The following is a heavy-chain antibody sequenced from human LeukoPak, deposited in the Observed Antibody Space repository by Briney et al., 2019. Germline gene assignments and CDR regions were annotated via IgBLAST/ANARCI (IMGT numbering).Heavy chain of an antibody. J-gene: IGHJ4*02. CDR1: GFTLNTYW. D-gene: IGHD3-10*01. CDR2: INSDGTSL. CDR3: AVGDPSGY. Sequence: GGSLRPSCAASGFTLNTYWMNWVRQAPGKGLVWVSRINSDGTSLTYADSVKGRFTVSRDNAKNTLYLQMNSLRAEDTAVYYCAVGDPSGYWGQGTLVTVSS. V-gene: IGHV3-74*03.